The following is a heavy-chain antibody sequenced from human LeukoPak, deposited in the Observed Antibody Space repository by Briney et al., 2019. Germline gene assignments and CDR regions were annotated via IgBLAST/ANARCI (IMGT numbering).Heavy chain of an antibody. CDR3: ARDRSGSYSYYHYYMDV. J-gene: IGHJ6*03. Sequence: ASVKVSCKASGGTFSSYAISWVRQAPGQGLEWMGGIIPIFGTANYAQKFQGRVTITADESTSTAYMELSSLRSEDTAVYYCARDRSGSYSYYHYYMDVWGKGTTVTVSS. V-gene: IGHV1-69*13. CDR1: GGTFSSYA. D-gene: IGHD1-26*01. CDR2: IIPIFGTA.